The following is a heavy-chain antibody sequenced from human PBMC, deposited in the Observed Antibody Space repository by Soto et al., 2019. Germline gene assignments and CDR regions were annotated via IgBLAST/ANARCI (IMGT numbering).Heavy chain of an antibody. CDR3: ASGSYDILTGYYYYGMDV. CDR1: GGSISSSSHY. Sequence: PSETLSLTCTVSGGSISSSSHYWGWIRQPPGKGLEWIGSIYYSGSTYYNPSLKSRVTISVDTSKNQFSLKLSSVTAADTAVYYCASGSYDILTGYYYYGMDVWGQGTTVTVSS. CDR2: IYYSGST. V-gene: IGHV4-39*01. D-gene: IGHD3-9*01. J-gene: IGHJ6*02.